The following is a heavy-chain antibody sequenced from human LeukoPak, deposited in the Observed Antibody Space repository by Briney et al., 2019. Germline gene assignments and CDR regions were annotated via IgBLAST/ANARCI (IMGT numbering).Heavy chain of an antibody. CDR2: ISGSGSGT. D-gene: IGHD4-17*01. Sequence: GSLTLSCAASGFTFSNFAMSWVRQAPEKGLEWVSGISGSGSGTYYADSVKGRFTISRDNSKSTLYLQMNSLRAEDTALYYCAKGTGTFFYTMDVWGQGTTVTVSS. CDR1: GFTFSNFA. CDR3: AKGTGTFFYTMDV. V-gene: IGHV3-23*01. J-gene: IGHJ6*02.